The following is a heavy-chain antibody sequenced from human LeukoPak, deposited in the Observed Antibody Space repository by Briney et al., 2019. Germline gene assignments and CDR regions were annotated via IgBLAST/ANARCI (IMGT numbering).Heavy chain of an antibody. D-gene: IGHD6-13*01. CDR3: ARGSKAAPGTFDY. J-gene: IGHJ4*02. CDR1: GGSISSYY. CDR2: IYYTGST. Sequence: SETLSLTCTVSGGSISSYYWSWVRRPPGKGLEWIGYIYYTGSTDYNPSLKSRVAISVDTSKNQFSLKLSSVTAADTAVYYCARGSKAAPGTFDYWGQGTLVTVSS. V-gene: IGHV4-59*01.